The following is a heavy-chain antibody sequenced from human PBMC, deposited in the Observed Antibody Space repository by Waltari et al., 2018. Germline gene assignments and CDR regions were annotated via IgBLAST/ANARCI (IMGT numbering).Heavy chain of an antibody. V-gene: IGHV3-72*01. CDR3: ARALDRNGWYNDY. CDR1: GFTFSDYL. Sequence: EVQLVESGGGLVQTGGSLRLSCVASGFTFSDYLMDWVRLAPGKGLEWVGRSRNKVNSYTREYAASVKDRFIISRDESENSLLLQMGSLKPEDTAVYYCARALDRNGWYNDYWGQGTLVTVSS. J-gene: IGHJ4*02. CDR2: SRNKVNSYTR. D-gene: IGHD6-19*01.